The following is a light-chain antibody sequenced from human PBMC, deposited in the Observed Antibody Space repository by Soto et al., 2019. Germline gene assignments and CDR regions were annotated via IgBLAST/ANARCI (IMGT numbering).Light chain of an antibody. CDR3: QQRSNWPLT. CDR2: DAS. J-gene: IGKJ3*01. CDR1: QSVSSY. V-gene: IGKV3-11*01. Sequence: EIVLTQSPATLSLSPGERATLSCRASQSVSSYLAWYQQKPGQAPRLLIYDASNRATGIPARFSGSGSGTDFTLTISSLEPEDCAVSYCQQRSNWPLTFGPGTKVDIK.